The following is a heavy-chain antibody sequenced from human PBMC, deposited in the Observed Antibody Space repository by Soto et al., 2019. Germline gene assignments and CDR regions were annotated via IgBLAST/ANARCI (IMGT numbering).Heavy chain of an antibody. CDR3: ARGLHSLFDY. J-gene: IGHJ4*02. CDR1: GITFSNYG. Sequence: QVQLVESGWGVVQPGGSLRLSCAASGITFSNYGMHWVRQAPGTGLEWVAVIWYDGNNKYYADSVKGRFTIYRDNSNNPLYVQMTSLRAEDTAVYYSARGLHSLFDYWGQGTLVTVSS. V-gene: IGHV3-33*01. CDR2: IWYDGNNK. D-gene: IGHD2-21*01.